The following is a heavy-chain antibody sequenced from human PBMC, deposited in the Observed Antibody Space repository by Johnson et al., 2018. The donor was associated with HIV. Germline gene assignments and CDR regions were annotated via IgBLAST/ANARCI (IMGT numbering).Heavy chain of an antibody. CDR2: ISSSGTTI. Sequence: VQLVESGGGLVKPGGSLRLSCAASRFTFSDYYMSWIRQTPGKGLEWVSYISSSGTTIYYADSVKGRFTISRDNSKNTLYLQMNSLRAEDTAVYYGARGPDTGIRGLSLEHHDAFDIWGQGTMVTVSS. D-gene: IGHD1-26*01. J-gene: IGHJ3*02. CDR3: ARGPDTGIRGLSLEHHDAFDI. V-gene: IGHV3-11*04. CDR1: RFTFSDYY.